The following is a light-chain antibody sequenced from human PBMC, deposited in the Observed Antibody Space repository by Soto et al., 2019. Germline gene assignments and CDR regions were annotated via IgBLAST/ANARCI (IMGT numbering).Light chain of an antibody. J-gene: IGKJ4*01. CDR1: QSVGNNY. V-gene: IGKV3-20*01. CDR2: DAS. Sequence: EIVLTQSPGTLSLSPGKRATLSCRASQSVGNNYLAWYQQKTGQAPRLLISDASSRATGIPDRFSGSGSGTDFTLTISRLEPEDFAVYYCHQYAGSPLTFDGGTRVE. CDR3: HQYAGSPLT.